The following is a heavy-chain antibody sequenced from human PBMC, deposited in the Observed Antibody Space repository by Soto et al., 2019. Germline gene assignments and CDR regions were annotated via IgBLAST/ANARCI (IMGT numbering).Heavy chain of an antibody. J-gene: IGHJ3*02. CDR2: IIPVIDTA. CDR1: GGTFN. D-gene: IGHD2-8*02. V-gene: IGHV1-69*06. Sequence: QVQLVQSGAEVKKPGSSVKVSCKVSGGTFNIRWVRQAPGQGLEWMGGIIPVIDTANYARKFQGRVVISADRATDIVSMEMMSLTFEDTAVYYCARGSGADAFDIWGQGTMVTGSS. CDR3: ARGSGADAFDI.